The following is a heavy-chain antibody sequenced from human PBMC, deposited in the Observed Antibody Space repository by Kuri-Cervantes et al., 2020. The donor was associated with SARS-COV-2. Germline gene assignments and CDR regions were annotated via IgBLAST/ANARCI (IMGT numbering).Heavy chain of an antibody. D-gene: IGHD2-21*01. CDR3: VKDRQGLGYSGMDV. CDR2: ISYDGSTK. CDR1: GFTFSSYS. J-gene: IGHJ6*01. V-gene: IGHV3-30*18. Sequence: GGSLRLSCAASGFTFSSYSMNWVRQAPGKGLEWVAVISYDGSTKYYADSVKGRFTISRDNSKDTLPLQMNSLRAEDTALYYCVKDRQGLGYSGMDVWGPGATVTVSS.